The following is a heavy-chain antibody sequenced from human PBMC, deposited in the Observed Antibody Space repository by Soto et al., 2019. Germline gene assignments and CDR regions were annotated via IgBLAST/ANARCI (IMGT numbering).Heavy chain of an antibody. D-gene: IGHD6-19*01. Sequence: KTSETLSLTCAVSGGSISSGGYSWSWIRQPPGKGLEWIGCIYHSGSTYYNPSLKSRVTISVDRSKNQFSLKLSSVTAADTAVYYCATDRGSGWYRGVYDGMDVWGQGTTVTVSS. CDR3: ATDRGSGWYRGVYDGMDV. J-gene: IGHJ6*02. CDR1: GGSISSGGYS. CDR2: IYHSGST. V-gene: IGHV4-30-2*01.